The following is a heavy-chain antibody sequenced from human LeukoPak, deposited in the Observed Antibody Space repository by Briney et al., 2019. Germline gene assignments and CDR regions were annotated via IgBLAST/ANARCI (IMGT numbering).Heavy chain of an antibody. D-gene: IGHD4-11*01. CDR2: ISWHSANI. Sequence: GGSLRLSCAASGCSFQAYAMHWVRQAPGKGLEWVSGISWHSANIGYTDSVKGRFTISRDNDKNSLSLQMNSLRAEDTALYYCATARPDYSNYPLGYWGQGTLVTVSS. V-gene: IGHV3-9*01. CDR3: ATARPDYSNYPLGY. CDR1: GCSFQAYA. J-gene: IGHJ4*02.